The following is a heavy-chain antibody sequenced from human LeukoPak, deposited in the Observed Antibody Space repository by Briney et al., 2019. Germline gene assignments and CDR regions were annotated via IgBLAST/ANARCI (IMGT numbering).Heavy chain of an antibody. CDR1: GFIFSSYW. J-gene: IGHJ3*02. CDR3: ARDLGDSDAFDI. V-gene: IGHV3-11*01. D-gene: IGHD4-17*01. CDR2: ISSSGSTI. Sequence: GGSLRLSCTASGFIFSSYWMTWVRQAPGKGLEWVSYISSSGSTIYYADSVKGRFTISRDNAKNSLYLQMNSLRAEDTAVYYCARDLGDSDAFDIWGQGTMVTVSS.